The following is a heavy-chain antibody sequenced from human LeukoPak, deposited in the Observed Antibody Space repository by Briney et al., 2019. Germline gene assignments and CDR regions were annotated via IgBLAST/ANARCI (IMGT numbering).Heavy chain of an antibody. J-gene: IGHJ4*02. D-gene: IGHD2-8*01. V-gene: IGHV1-8*01. CDR2: MNPNSGNT. CDR1: GYTFTSYD. CDR3: ATHCTNGVCYPYYFDY. Sequence: GASVKVSCKASGYTFTSYDINWVRQATGQGLEWMGWMNPNSGNTGYAQKFQGRVTMTRNTSISTAYMELSSLRSEDTAVYYCATHCTNGVCYPYYFDYWGQGTLVTVSS.